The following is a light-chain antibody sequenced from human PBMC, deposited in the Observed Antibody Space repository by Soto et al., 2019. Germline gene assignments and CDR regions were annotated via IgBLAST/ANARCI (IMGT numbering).Light chain of an antibody. J-gene: IGLJ3*02. CDR3: SSYTSRTTQV. V-gene: IGLV2-14*01. CDR2: EVS. Sequence: QSAMTQPASVSGSPGQSITISCTGTSSVVGGYNYVSWYQQHPGKAPKLMIYEVSNRPSGVSNRFSGSKSGNTASLTISGLQPEDEADYYCSSYTSRTTQVFGGGTKLTVL. CDR1: SSVVGGYNY.